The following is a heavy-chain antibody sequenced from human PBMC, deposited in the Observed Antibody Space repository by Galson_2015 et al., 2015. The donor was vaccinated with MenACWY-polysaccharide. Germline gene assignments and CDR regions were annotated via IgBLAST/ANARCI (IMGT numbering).Heavy chain of an antibody. J-gene: IGHJ6*02. CDR1: GFTFSSYG. Sequence: SLRLSCAASGFTFSSYGMHWVRQAPGKGLEWVAVISYDGSNKYYADSVKGRFTISRDNSKNTLYLQMNSLRAEDTAVYYCAKDLKDIVVVVAAYDQYYYYGMDVWGQGTTVTVSS. CDR3: AKDLKDIVVVVAAYDQYYYYGMDV. D-gene: IGHD2-15*01. V-gene: IGHV3-30*18. CDR2: ISYDGSNK.